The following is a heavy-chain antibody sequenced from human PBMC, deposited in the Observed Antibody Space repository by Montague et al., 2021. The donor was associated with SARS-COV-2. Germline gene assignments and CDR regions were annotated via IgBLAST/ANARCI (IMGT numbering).Heavy chain of an antibody. CDR2: IYYSGST. V-gene: IGHV4-59*08. CDR1: GGSISSYY. CDR3: ARHALGYFDWLNEGYFDY. J-gene: IGHJ4*02. D-gene: IGHD3-9*01. Sequence: SETLSLTCTVSGGSISSYYWSWIRQPPGEGLEWIRYIYYSGSTNYNPSLKSRVTISVDTSKNQFSLKLSTVTAADTAVYYCARHALGYFDWLNEGYFDYWGQGTLVTVSS.